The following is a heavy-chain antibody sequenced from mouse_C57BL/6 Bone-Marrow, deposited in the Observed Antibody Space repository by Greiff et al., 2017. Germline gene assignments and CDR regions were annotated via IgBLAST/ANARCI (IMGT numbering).Heavy chain of an antibody. CDR1: GYTFTDYN. V-gene: IGHV1-18*01. J-gene: IGHJ4*01. CDR3: ARTRSYAMAY. Sequence: EVQLQQSGPELVKPGASVKISCKASGYTFTDYNMDWVKQSPGKSLEWIGDINPNNGGTNYNQKFKGKATMTAAKSSSTAYMQIRSLTSEDTAVYYCARTRSYAMAYWCQGPSATV. CDR2: INPNNGGT.